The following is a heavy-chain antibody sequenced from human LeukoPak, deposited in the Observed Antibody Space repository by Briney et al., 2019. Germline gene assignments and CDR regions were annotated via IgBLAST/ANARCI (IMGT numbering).Heavy chain of an antibody. CDR2: IYTSGST. CDR1: GGSISSYY. CDR3: ARETSSGYPYYFDY. Sequence: SETLSLTCTVSGGSISSYYWSWIRQPAGKGLEWIGRIYTSGSTNYNPSLKSRVTISVDKSKNQFSLKLGSVTAADTAVYYCARETSSGYPYYFDYWGQGTLVTVSS. V-gene: IGHV4-4*07. J-gene: IGHJ4*02. D-gene: IGHD3-22*01.